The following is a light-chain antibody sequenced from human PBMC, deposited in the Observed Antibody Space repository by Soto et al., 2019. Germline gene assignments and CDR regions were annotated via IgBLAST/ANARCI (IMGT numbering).Light chain of an antibody. CDR2: EGS. J-gene: IGLJ2*01. Sequence: QSALTQPASVSGSPGQSITISCTGTSSDVGRYNLVSWYQQHPGKAPKLMIYEGSKRPSGVSNRFSGSKSGNTASLTISGLQAEDEANYYCCSYAGSSTRVVFGGGTKVTVL. V-gene: IGLV2-23*01. CDR3: CSYAGSSTRVV. CDR1: SSDVGRYNL.